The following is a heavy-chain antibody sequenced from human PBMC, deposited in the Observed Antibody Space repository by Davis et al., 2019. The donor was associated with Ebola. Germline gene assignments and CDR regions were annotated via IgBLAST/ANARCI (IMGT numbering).Heavy chain of an antibody. J-gene: IGHJ6*04. CDR3: AKGGSGWPSDYSYGMGV. D-gene: IGHD6-19*01. CDR1: GFSFSSYA. Sequence: GESLKISCAASGFSFSSYAMSWVRQAPGKGLEWVSAISAGGSTYYADSVKGRFTISRDNSKETLDLQMNSLGVEDTAVYYCAKGGSGWPSDYSYGMGVWGKGTTVTVSS. CDR2: ISAGGST. V-gene: IGHV3-23*01.